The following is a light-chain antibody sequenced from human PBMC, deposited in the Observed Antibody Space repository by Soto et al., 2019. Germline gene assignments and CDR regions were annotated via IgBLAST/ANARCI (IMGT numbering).Light chain of an antibody. Sequence: QSVLTQPPSVSGAPGERVTISCTGSSSDIGAGYRVRWYQQVPGTAPKLLIYDNTNRPSGVSVRFSGSKSGTSASLAISWLQAEDEADYYCQSFDKYLSAVVFGGGTKLTDL. CDR2: DNT. V-gene: IGLV1-40*01. CDR3: QSFDKYLSAVV. J-gene: IGLJ2*01. CDR1: SSDIGAGYR.